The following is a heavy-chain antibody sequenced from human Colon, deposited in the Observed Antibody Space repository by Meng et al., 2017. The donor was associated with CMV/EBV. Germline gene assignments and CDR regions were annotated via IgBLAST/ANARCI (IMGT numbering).Heavy chain of an antibody. D-gene: IGHD2-15*01. V-gene: IGHV3-23*03. CDR3: ASARYCYETTCLYLDD. J-gene: IGHJ4*02. CDR2: IYGSGRSS. CDR1: GFTFDGYA. Sequence: GESLKISCAASGFTFDGYAMSWVRQAPGKGLEWVSVIYGSGRSSSSADSVKGRFSISRDNSKNTLYLQMSSLRAEDTAVYYCASARYCYETTCLYLDDWGQGTLVTVSS.